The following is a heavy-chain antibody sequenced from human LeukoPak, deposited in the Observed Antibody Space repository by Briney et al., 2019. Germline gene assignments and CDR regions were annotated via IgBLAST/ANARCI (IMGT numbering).Heavy chain of an antibody. V-gene: IGHV4-39*01. CDR2: IYSNGHI. CDR3: ARRHYGSGNIDS. J-gene: IGHJ4*02. D-gene: IGHD3-10*01. CDR1: SDSITSSSYL. Sequence: SEALSLTCSVSSDSITSSSYLWVWVRQPPGEGLEWIGDIYSNGHISYNPSLKSRAAISVDTSKNQFSLNLSSVTAADTAVYYCARRHYGSGNIDSWGQGTLVTVSS.